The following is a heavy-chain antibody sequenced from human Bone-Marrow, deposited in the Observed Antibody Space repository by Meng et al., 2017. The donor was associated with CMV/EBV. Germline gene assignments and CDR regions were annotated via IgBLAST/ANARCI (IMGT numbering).Heavy chain of an antibody. Sequence: GESLKLSCVASGFTVSSNYMSWVRQAPGKGLEWVSVIYSGGSTYYADSVKGRFTISRDNSKNTLYLQMNSLRAEDTAMYYCARRLVGSWGQGTLVTGYS. J-gene: IGHJ5*02. CDR3: ARRLVGS. D-gene: IGHD2-2*01. CDR1: GFTVSSNY. CDR2: IYSGGST. V-gene: IGHV3-53*01.